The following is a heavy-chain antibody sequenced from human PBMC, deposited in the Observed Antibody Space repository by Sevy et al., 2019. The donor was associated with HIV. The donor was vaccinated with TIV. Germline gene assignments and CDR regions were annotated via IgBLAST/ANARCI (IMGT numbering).Heavy chain of an antibody. Sequence: GGSLKFSFAASGFTFSGFAMTGVGRAPGRGREWVPVLSNDGRNKYYADSGKGRFTISRDNSKNTLYLQMNSLRAEDTAVYYCARDPNLKIVVVEGYFDYWGQGTLVTVSS. J-gene: IGHJ4*02. CDR2: LSNDGRNK. V-gene: IGHV3-30*04. CDR3: ARDPNLKIVVVEGYFDY. D-gene: IGHD3-22*01. CDR1: GFTFSGFA.